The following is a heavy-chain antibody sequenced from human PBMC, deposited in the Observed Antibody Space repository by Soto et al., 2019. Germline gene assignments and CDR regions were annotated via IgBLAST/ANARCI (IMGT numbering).Heavy chain of an antibody. CDR1: SGSISSSNW. V-gene: IGHV4-4*02. CDR2: IYHSGST. J-gene: IGHJ6*03. D-gene: IGHD1-1*01. CDR3: ARLGLRVVETTGRRYYYYYMDV. Sequence: SETLSLTCAVSSGSISSSNWWSWVRQPPGKGLEWIGEIYHSGSTNYNPSLKSRVTISVDKSKNQFSLKLSSVTAADTAVYYCARLGLRVVETTGRRYYYYYMDVWGKGTTVTVSS.